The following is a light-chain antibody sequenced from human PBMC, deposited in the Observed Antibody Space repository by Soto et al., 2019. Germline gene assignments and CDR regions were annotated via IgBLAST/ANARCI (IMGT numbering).Light chain of an antibody. CDR2: GAS. CDR1: QSVSSSY. CDR3: QQRSNWPPLT. V-gene: IGKV3D-20*02. J-gene: IGKJ4*01. Sequence: EIVLTQSPGTLSLSPGERATLSCRASQSVSSSYLAWYQQKPGQAPRLLIYGASSRATGIPDRFSGSGSGTDFTLTISRLEPEDFAVYYCQQRSNWPPLTFGGGTKVEFK.